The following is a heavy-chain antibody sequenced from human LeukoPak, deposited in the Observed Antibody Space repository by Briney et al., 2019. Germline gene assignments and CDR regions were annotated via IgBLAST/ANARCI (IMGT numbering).Heavy chain of an antibody. J-gene: IGHJ4*02. V-gene: IGHV3-74*01. CDR1: GFTFSSYW. D-gene: IGHD2-2*02. CDR2: INSDGSST. Sequence: GSLRLSFAASGFTFSSYWMHWVRQAPGKGLVWVSRINSDGSSTSYADSVKGRFTISRGNARNTLYLQMSSLRAEDTAVYYCSRGLYVPPDYWGQGTLVTVSS. CDR3: SRGLYVPPDY.